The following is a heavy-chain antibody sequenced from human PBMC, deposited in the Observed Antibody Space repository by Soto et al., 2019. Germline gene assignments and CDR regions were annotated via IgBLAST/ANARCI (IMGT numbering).Heavy chain of an antibody. D-gene: IGHD1-26*01. CDR3: TRGPRPSSSGTGAY. Sequence: PGGSLRLSCAASGFTFSYYYMSWIRQAPGKGLEWVSYISSSSSYTNYADSVKGRFTISRDNDKNTLYLQLDSLRVEDTAMYYCTRGPRPSSSGTGAYWGPGTQVTVSS. CDR2: ISSSSSYT. CDR1: GFTFSYYY. J-gene: IGHJ4*02. V-gene: IGHV3-11*06.